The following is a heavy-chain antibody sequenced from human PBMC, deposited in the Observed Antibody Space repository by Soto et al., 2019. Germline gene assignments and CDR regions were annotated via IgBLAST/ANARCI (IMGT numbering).Heavy chain of an antibody. CDR1: GDTFDIYG. CDR3: ARGGIHFADSSGHAFDS. J-gene: IGHJ4*02. CDR2: IIPIFETA. D-gene: IGHD3-22*01. V-gene: IGHV1-69*06. Sequence: QVELVQSGAEVKKPGSWVKVSCKASGDTFDIYGFNWVRQAPGEGLEWMGVIIPIFETADYAQKFQGRVSITADKSTSTAYMELGSLTSEDTAVYYCARGGIHFADSSGHAFDSWGQGTLISVTS.